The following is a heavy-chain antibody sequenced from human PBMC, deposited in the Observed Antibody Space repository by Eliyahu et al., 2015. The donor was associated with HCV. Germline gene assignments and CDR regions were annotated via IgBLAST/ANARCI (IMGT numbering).Heavy chain of an antibody. CDR1: GFTFGGYG. Sequence: QVPLVESGGGVVQPGRSLSLSCAASGFTFGGYGMHWVRQAPGQGLQWVAVIWYDGSRTDYADSVKGRFTISRDNSKNTLYLQMNSLRAEDTAVYYCARYHGDLRAFDYWGQGTLVTVTS. D-gene: IGHD4-17*01. CDR3: ARYHGDLRAFDY. J-gene: IGHJ4*02. CDR2: IWYDGSRT. V-gene: IGHV3-33*01.